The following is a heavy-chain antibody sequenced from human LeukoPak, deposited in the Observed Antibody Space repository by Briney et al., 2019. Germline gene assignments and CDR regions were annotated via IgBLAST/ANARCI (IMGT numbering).Heavy chain of an antibody. CDR1: GFTFSSYW. CDR2: ISGSGGST. J-gene: IGHJ3*02. Sequence: GGSLRLSCAASGFTFSSYWMSWVRQAPGKGLEWVSAISGSGGSTYYADSVKGRFTISRDNSKNTLYLQMNSLRAEDTAVYYCAKDLWPHYYGSGTDAFDIWGQGTMVTVSS. V-gene: IGHV3-23*01. CDR3: AKDLWPHYYGSGTDAFDI. D-gene: IGHD3-10*01.